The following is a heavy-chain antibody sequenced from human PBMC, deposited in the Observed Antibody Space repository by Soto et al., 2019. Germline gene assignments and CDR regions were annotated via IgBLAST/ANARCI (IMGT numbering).Heavy chain of an antibody. CDR3: VKDSVGAPFDS. Sequence: DVQLLESGGDLVQPGESLRLSCAASGFSFSSFSMSWVRQAPGQGLEWVSLIIASGVRTYYADSVRGRFTISRDNTKDTLYLQMNSLRVEDAAVYYCVKDSVGAPFDSWGQGTRVTVSS. D-gene: IGHD1-26*01. V-gene: IGHV3-23*01. CDR2: IIASGVRT. CDR1: GFSFSSFS. J-gene: IGHJ4*02.